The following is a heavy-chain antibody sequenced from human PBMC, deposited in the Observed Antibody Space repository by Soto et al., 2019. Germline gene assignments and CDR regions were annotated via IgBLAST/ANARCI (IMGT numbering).Heavy chain of an antibody. CDR2: MNPNSGNT. V-gene: IGHV1-8*01. CDR1: GYTFTSYD. CDR3: PIEKSYGMDV. Sequence: QVQLVQSGAEVKKPGASVKVSCKASGYTFTSYDINWVRQATGQGLEWMGWMNPNSGNTGYAQKFQGRVTMTRNTSISTAYMVLSSLRPEDTSVTYCPIEKSYGMDVWGQGTTVTVSS. J-gene: IGHJ6*02.